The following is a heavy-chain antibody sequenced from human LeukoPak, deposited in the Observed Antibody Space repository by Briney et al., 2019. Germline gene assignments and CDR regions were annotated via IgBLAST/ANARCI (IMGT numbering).Heavy chain of an antibody. D-gene: IGHD6-19*01. CDR1: GFTFSSYW. J-gene: IGHJ6*03. Sequence: GGSLRLSCAASGFTFSSYWMHWVRQAPGKGLVWVSRINSDGSSTSYADSVKGRFTISRDNAKNTLYLQMNSLRAEDTAVYYCARDPPYSSGWYWRWFYMDVWGKGTTVTVSS. CDR2: INSDGSST. V-gene: IGHV3-74*01. CDR3: ARDPPYSSGWYWRWFYMDV.